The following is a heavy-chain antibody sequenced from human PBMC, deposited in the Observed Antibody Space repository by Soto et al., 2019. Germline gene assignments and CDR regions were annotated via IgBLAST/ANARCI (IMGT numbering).Heavy chain of an antibody. J-gene: IGHJ6*02. CDR1: GFTFSSYA. CDR2: ISGSGGST. V-gene: IGHV3-23*01. CDR3: AKAGGGPNGIFGVVIPREYYYYYGMDV. D-gene: IGHD3-3*01. Sequence: GGSLRLSCAASGFTFSSYAMSWVRQAPGKGLEWVSAISGSGGSTYYADSVKGRFTISRDNSKNTLYLQMNSLRAEDTAVYYCAKAGGGPNGIFGVVIPREYYYYYGMDVWGQGTTVTVSS.